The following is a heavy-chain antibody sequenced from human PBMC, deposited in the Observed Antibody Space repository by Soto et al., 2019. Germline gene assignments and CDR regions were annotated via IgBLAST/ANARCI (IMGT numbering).Heavy chain of an antibody. CDR2: ISAYNGNT. D-gene: IGHD2-15*01. Sequence: WASVKVSCKASGYTFTSYGISWVRQAPGQGLEWMGWISAYNGNTNYAQKLQGRVTMTTDTSTSTAYMELRSLRSDDTAVYYCARVVTPSPYYYYGMDVWGQGTTVTVSS. V-gene: IGHV1-18*01. CDR3: ARVVTPSPYYYYGMDV. J-gene: IGHJ6*02. CDR1: GYTFTSYG.